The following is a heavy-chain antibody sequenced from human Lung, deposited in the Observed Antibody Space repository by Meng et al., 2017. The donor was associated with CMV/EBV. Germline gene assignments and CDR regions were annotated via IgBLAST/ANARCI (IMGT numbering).Heavy chain of an antibody. CDR3: AHARYSSFYYYNY. V-gene: IGHV2-5*01. J-gene: IGHJ4*02. CDR1: GFSLSISRLA. Sequence: SGXXLVXPTQTLTLTCTFSGFSLSISRLAVGWIRQPPGKALECLGIIYWNDDKRYSPSLKSRLTITKDTSKNQVVLTMTNMDPADTATYYCAHARYSSFYYYNYWXKGTXVTVSS. D-gene: IGHD6-13*01. CDR2: IYWNDDK.